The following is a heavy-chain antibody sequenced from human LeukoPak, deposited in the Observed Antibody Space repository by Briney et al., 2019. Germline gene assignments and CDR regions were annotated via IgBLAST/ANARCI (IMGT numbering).Heavy chain of an antibody. Sequence: SETLPLTCTVSGGSISSRNYYWGWIRQPPGKGLEWIGNIYYSGSTFYNPSLKSRVTISVDTPKNQFSLRLSSVTAADTAIYYCARYSGNPWAFDYWGQGTLVTVSS. V-gene: IGHV4-39*01. D-gene: IGHD4-23*01. CDR1: GGSISSRNYY. CDR2: IYYSGST. CDR3: ARYSGNPWAFDY. J-gene: IGHJ4*02.